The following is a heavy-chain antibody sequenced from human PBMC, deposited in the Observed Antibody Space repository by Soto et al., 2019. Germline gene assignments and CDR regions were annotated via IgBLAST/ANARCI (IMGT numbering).Heavy chain of an antibody. CDR1: DGSVNTGNYY. CDR3: AREEKQLSRYGRDFDY. V-gene: IGHV4-61*01. CDR2: IYYIGTT. D-gene: IGHD3-16*02. J-gene: IGHJ4*02. Sequence: QVQLQESGPGLVKPSETLSLTCSVSDGSVNTGNYYWSWIRQPPGKGLEWIGHIYYIGTTTYNPPLKSRVTISVDTSKNQFSLKVTSVTAADTAVYFCAREEKQLSRYGRDFDYWGQGILVTVSS.